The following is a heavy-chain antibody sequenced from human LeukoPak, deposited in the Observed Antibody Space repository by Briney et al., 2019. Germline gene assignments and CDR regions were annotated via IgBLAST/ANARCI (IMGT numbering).Heavy chain of an antibody. J-gene: IGHJ4*02. V-gene: IGHV1-2*05. CDR2: INPNSGGT. Sequence: ASVKVSCKASGYTFTGYYMHWVRQAPGQGLEWMGRINPNSGGTNYAQKFQGRVTMTRDTSISTAYMELSTLRSDDTVVYYCARDLHSSAPGDFDYWGQGSLVTVSS. CDR3: ARDLHSSAPGDFDY. CDR1: GYTFTGYY. D-gene: IGHD6-13*01.